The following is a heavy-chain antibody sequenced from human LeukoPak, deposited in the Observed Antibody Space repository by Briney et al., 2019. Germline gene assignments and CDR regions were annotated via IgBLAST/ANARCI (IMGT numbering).Heavy chain of an antibody. CDR2: ISRGSEFT. CDR3: AKDRNSGDY. J-gene: IGHJ4*02. CDR1: GFTFSSHG. Sequence: PGGSLRLSCAVSGFTFSSHGMSWVRQAPGKGLEWVSGISRGSEFTFYADSVKGRFTISRDNSKSTLYLQMNSLRVEDTAIYYCAKDRNSGDYWGQGTLVTVSS. V-gene: IGHV3-23*01. D-gene: IGHD5-12*01.